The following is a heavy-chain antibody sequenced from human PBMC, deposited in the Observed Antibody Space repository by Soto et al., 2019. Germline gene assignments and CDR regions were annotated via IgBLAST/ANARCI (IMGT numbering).Heavy chain of an antibody. D-gene: IGHD3-22*01. CDR1: GYSFAGYW. Sequence: GESLKISCKGSGYSFAGYWITWVRQKPGKGLEWMGRIDPSDSQTYYSPSFRGHVTISATKSITTVFLQWSSLRASDTAMYYCARQIYDSDTGPNFQYYYDSWGQGTPVTVSS. CDR3: ARQIYDSDTGPNFQYYYDS. J-gene: IGHJ4*02. CDR2: IDPSDSQT. V-gene: IGHV5-10-1*01.